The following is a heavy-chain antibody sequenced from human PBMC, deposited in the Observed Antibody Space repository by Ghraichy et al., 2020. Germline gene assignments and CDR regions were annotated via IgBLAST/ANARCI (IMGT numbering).Heavy chain of an antibody. V-gene: IGHV3-53*01. CDR3: AGWLENAFDV. J-gene: IGHJ3*01. D-gene: IGHD6-19*01. CDR2: IYAGGNT. Sequence: GGSLRLYCAASGFSVSNNYMNWVRQAPGKGLEWVSVIYAGGNTHYADSAAGRFTISRDNSNNTLFLQMNSLRVEDTAVYYCAGWLENAFDVWGQGTMVTVSS. CDR1: GFSVSNNY.